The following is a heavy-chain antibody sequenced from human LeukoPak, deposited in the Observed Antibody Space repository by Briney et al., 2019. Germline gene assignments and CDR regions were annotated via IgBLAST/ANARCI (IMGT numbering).Heavy chain of an antibody. J-gene: IGHJ6*02. CDR1: GFTVSSNY. D-gene: IGHD3-10*02. CDR2: IYSGGST. CDR3: AKLFGEFYYYYYGMDV. V-gene: IGHV3-53*01. Sequence: PGGSLRLSCAASGFTVSSNYMSWVRQAPGKGLEWVSVIYSGGSTYYADSVKGRFTISRDNSKNTLYLQMNSLRAEDTAVYYCAKLFGEFYYYYYGMDVWGQGTTVTVSS.